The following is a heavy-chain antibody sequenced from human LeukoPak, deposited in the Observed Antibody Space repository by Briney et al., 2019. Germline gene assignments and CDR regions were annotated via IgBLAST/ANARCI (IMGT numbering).Heavy chain of an antibody. CDR1: GFTFSSYA. CDR2: ISGSGGST. CDR3: ARDPADLISAVDFFYYFDY. D-gene: IGHD3-9*01. J-gene: IGHJ4*02. Sequence: QPGGSLRLSCAASGFTFSSYAMSWVRQAPGKGLEWVSAISGSGGSTYYADSVKGRFTISRDNSKNTLYLQMNSLRAEDTAVYYCARDPADLISAVDFFYYFDYWGQGTLVTVSS. V-gene: IGHV3-23*01.